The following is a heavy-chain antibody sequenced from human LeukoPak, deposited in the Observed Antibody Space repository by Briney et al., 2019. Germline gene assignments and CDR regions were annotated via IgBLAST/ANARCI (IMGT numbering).Heavy chain of an antibody. Sequence: ASVKVSCKASGGTFNSYAISWVRQAPGQGLEWMGGIIPIFGTANYAQKFQGRVTITADESTSTAYMELSSLRSEDTAVYYCARADRSRYYGSGSYYIDYWGQGTLVTVSS. CDR1: GGTFNSYA. CDR3: ARADRSRYYGSGSYYIDY. J-gene: IGHJ4*02. V-gene: IGHV1-69*13. CDR2: IIPIFGTA. D-gene: IGHD3-10*01.